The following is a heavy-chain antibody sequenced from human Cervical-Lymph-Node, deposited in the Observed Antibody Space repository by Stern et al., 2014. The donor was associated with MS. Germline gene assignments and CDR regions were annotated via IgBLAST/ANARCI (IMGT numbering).Heavy chain of an antibody. Sequence: QLVESGGGLIQPGRSLRLSCAASGFTFADYSLHWVRQVPGKGLEWISSLSWNSGSRNYADSVKGRFTISRDNAKKSLYLQMNNLRPEDTALYYCAKGPYPGMVATVYFDSWGQGTQVTVSS. V-gene: IGHV3-9*01. CDR2: LSWNSGSR. CDR3: AKGPYPGMVATVYFDS. CDR1: GFTFADYS. D-gene: IGHD5-12*01. J-gene: IGHJ4*02.